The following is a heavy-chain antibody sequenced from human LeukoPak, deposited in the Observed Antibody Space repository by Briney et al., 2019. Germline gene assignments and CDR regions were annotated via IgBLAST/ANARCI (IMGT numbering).Heavy chain of an antibody. V-gene: IGHV3-21*01. CDR3: ASLPWLVRWIYY. CDR2: ISSNSSYI. D-gene: IGHD6-19*01. Sequence: GGSLRLSCVASGFTFSSLAMNWVRQAPGKGLEWVSSISSNSSYIQYADSVKGRITISRDNARNSLYLQMNNLRAEDTAVYYCASLPWLVRWIYYWGQGTLVTVSS. CDR1: GFTFSSLA. J-gene: IGHJ4*02.